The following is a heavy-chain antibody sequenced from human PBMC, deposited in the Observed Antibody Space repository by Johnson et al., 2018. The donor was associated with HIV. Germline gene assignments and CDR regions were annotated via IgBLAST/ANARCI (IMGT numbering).Heavy chain of an antibody. CDR1: GFTVSGHY. J-gene: IGHJ3*02. Sequence: VQLVESGGGLIQPGGSLRLSCAASGFTVSGHYMNWVRPAPGKGLEWVSVIYSGGSTYYADSVKGRFNTPRDNAKNTLYLQMNSLRAEDTAVYYCARDKYNFWSGGAFDIWGQGTMVTVSS. CDR3: ARDKYNFWSGGAFDI. D-gene: IGHD3-3*01. V-gene: IGHV3-66*01. CDR2: IYSGGST.